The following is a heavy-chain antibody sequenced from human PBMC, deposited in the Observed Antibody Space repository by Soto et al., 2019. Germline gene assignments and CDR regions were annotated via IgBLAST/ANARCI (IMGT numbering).Heavy chain of an antibody. J-gene: IGHJ4*02. D-gene: IGHD5-18*01. CDR2: ISGSGGST. V-gene: IGHV3-23*01. CDR1: GFTSSSYA. CDR3: AKDRGYSYGWDYFDY. Sequence: EVQLLESGGGLVQPGGSLRLSCAASGFTSSSYAMSWVRQAPGKGLEWVSAISGSGGSTYYADSVKGRFTISRDNSKNTLYLQMNSLRAEDTAVYYCAKDRGYSYGWDYFDYWGQGTLVTVSS.